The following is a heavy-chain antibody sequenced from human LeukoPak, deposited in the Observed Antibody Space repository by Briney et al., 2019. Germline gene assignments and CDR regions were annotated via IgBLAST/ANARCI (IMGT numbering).Heavy chain of an antibody. CDR1: GFTFSSYG. Sequence: GGSLRLFCAASGFTFSSYGMHWVRQAPGKGLEWVAVISYDGSNKYYADSVKGRFTISRDNSKNTLYLQMNSLRAEDTAVYYCAKDWANIVVVPAAMLRAHYFDYWGQGTLVTVSS. CDR2: ISYDGSNK. D-gene: IGHD2-2*01. CDR3: AKDWANIVVVPAAMLRAHYFDY. V-gene: IGHV3-30*18. J-gene: IGHJ4*02.